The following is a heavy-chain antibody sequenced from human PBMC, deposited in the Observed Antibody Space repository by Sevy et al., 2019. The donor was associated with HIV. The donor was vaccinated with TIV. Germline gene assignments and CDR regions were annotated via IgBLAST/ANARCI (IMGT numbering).Heavy chain of an antibody. CDR1: GDSINTYY. CDR2: VSHSGNP. J-gene: IGHJ4*02. Sequence: SETLSLTCTVSGDSINTYYWSWIRQPPGKGLEWIGYVSHSGNPNYNPSLKSRVSMSVDTSTNQFSLKVKSVTAADTAVYYCARLRWDLVIVPGATPGCYFDSWGQGTLVTVSS. D-gene: IGHD2-2*02. V-gene: IGHV4-59*08. CDR3: ARLRWDLVIVPGATPGCYFDS.